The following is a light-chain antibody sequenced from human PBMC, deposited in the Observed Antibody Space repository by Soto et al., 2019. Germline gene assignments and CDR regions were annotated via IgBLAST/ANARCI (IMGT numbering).Light chain of an antibody. CDR1: TGHSNYI. CDR3: QTWVSGIRV. V-gene: IGLV4-69*01. J-gene: IGLJ3*02. Sequence: QPVLTQSPSASASLGASVKLTCTLTTGHSNYIIAWHQQHPEKGPRYLMKLHSDGGHIKGDGIPDRFSGSSSGAERYLTIARLQSEDEADYYCQTWVSGIRVFGGGTKVTVL. CDR2: LHSDGGH.